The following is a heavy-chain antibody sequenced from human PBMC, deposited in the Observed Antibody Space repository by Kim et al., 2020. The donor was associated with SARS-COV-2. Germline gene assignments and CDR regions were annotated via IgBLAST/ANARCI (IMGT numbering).Heavy chain of an antibody. V-gene: IGHV3-11*01. CDR2: ISSSGSTI. CDR1: GFTFSDYY. CDR3: ARPHCSSTSCYKGSYYYYGMDV. D-gene: IGHD2-2*02. Sequence: GGSLRLSCAASGFTFSDYYMSWIRQAPGKGLEWVSYISSSGSTIYYADSVKGRFTISRDNAKNSLYLQMNSLRAEDTAVYYCARPHCSSTSCYKGSYYYYGMDVWGQGTTVTVSS. J-gene: IGHJ6*02.